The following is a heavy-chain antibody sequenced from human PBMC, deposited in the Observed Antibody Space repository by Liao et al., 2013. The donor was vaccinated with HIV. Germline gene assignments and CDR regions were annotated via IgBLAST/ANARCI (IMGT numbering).Heavy chain of an antibody. J-gene: IGHJ4*02. CDR2: LLQWEH. D-gene: IGHD2-8*01. CDR1: GGSFSSSY. CDR3: TNGGYAH. V-gene: IGHV4-34*11. Sequence: QVQLQQWGAGLLKPSETLSLTCAIYGGSFSSSYWSWIRQPPGKGTGVDWVYLLQWEHQLQTPPSRGRVTMSVDTSKNQFSLKLSSVTAADTAVYYCTNGGYAHWGQGNPGHRLL.